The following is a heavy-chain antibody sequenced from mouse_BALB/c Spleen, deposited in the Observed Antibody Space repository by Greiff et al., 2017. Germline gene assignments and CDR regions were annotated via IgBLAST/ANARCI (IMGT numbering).Heavy chain of an antibody. CDR3: ILLRDYYAMDY. V-gene: IGHV1S127*01. Sequence: VQLQQPGAELVKPGASVKMSCKASGYTFTSYWMHWVKQRPGQGLEWIGTIDPSDSYTSYNQKFKGKATLTVDTSSSTAYMQLSSLTSEDSAVYYCILLRDYYAMDYWGQGTSVTVSS. CDR1: GYTFTSYW. J-gene: IGHJ4*01. CDR2: IDPSDSYT. D-gene: IGHD1-1*01.